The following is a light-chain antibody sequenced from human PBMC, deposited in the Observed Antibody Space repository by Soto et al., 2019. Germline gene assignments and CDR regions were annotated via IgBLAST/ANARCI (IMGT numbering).Light chain of an antibody. Sequence: DIQMTQSPSSLSASVGDRVTITCQASQDIRNYLNWYQQQPWKAPKLLISDASNLEAGVPTRFSASGSGTYFTFTISSLQPEDLATYYCQQSTDLPTFCGGTEVEIK. CDR2: DAS. J-gene: IGKJ4*01. CDR1: QDIRNY. V-gene: IGKV1-33*01. CDR3: QQSTDLPT.